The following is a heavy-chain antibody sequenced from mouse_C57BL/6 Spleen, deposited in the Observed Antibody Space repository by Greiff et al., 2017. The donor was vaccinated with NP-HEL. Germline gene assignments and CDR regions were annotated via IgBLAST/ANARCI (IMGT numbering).Heavy chain of an antibody. CDR2: ISSGGDYI. CDR1: GFTFSSYA. Sequence: EVHLVESGEGLVKPGGSLKLSCAASGFTFSSYAMSWVRQTPEKRLEWVAYISSGGDYIYYADTVKGRFTISRDNARHTLYLQMSSLKSEDTAMYYCTRAFYYDYDPYAMDYWGQGTSVTVSS. J-gene: IGHJ4*01. CDR3: TRAFYYDYDPYAMDY. D-gene: IGHD2-4*01. V-gene: IGHV5-9-1*02.